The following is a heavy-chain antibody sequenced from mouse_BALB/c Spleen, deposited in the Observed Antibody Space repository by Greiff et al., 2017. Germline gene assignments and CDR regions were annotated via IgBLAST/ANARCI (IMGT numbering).Heavy chain of an antibody. CDR2: ISSGGSYT. D-gene: IGHD2-1*01. V-gene: IGHV5-9-3*01. CDR1: GFTFSSYT. J-gene: IGHJ3*01. Sequence: EVKLMESGGGLVKPGGSLKLSCAASGFTFSSYTMSWVRQTPEKRLEWVATISSGGSYTYYPDTMERRFIISRDNTKKTLYLQMSSLRSEDTALYYCARHGNYLAWFAYWGQGTLVTVSA. CDR3: ARHGNYLAWFAY.